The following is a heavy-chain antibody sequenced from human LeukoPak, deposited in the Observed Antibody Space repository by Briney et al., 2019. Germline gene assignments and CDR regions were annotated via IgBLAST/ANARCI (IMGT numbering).Heavy chain of an antibody. CDR1: GFTFSSYA. Sequence: SGGSLRLSCAASGFTFSSYAMSWVRQAPGKGLEWVSSISSSSSYIYYADSVKGRFTISRDYAKNSLYLQMNSLRAEDTAVYYCARDAEYSSSLTEWGQGTLVTVSS. J-gene: IGHJ4*02. CDR3: ARDAEYSSSLTE. D-gene: IGHD6-13*01. V-gene: IGHV3-21*01. CDR2: ISSSSSYI.